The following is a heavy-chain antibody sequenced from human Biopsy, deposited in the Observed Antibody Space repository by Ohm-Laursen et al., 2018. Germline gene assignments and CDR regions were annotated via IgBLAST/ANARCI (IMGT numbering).Heavy chain of an antibody. J-gene: IGHJ4*02. D-gene: IGHD1-1*01. Sequence: SVKVSCKASGGTFSSFGISWVRQAPGQGLEWMGEINSMFGTTNYAQTFQGRVTITADESTSTAYMEVSSPRSEDTAVYYCAKRGVERGRPLAYWGQGTLVTVSS. V-gene: IGHV1-69*13. CDR2: INSMFGTT. CDR1: GGTFSSFG. CDR3: AKRGVERGRPLAY.